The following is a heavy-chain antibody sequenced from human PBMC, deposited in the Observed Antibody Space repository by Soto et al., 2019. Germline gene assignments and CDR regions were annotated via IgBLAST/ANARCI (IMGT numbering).Heavy chain of an antibody. CDR2: ILSDGSAE. V-gene: IGHV3-33*01. CDR3: ARDDDYSDNGFDY. CDR1: GFSFSRHG. Sequence: QVQLVESGGGVVQPGRSLKLSCEATGFSFSRHGMHWVRQAPGKGPEWLAVILSDGSAEEYAGSVQGRFTISTDNSKNVLYLETNNLRVEDTSVYYCARDDDYSDNGFDYWGRGVLVTVSS. D-gene: IGHD4-17*01. J-gene: IGHJ4*02.